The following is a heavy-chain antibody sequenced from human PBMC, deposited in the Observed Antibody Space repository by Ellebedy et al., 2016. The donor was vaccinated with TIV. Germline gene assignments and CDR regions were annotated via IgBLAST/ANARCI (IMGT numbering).Heavy chain of an antibody. Sequence: GGSLRLSXAASGFSFSSHAMHWVRQAPGKGLECVAVISYDRSNKYYADSVQGRFTISRDNSKNTLYLQMNSLRAEDTAVYYCARDRGDTRGYSGYDFFNWYFDLWGRGTLVTVSS. CDR2: ISYDRSNK. V-gene: IGHV3-30-3*01. J-gene: IGHJ2*01. CDR3: ARDRGDTRGYSGYDFFNWYFDL. D-gene: IGHD5-12*01. CDR1: GFSFSSHA.